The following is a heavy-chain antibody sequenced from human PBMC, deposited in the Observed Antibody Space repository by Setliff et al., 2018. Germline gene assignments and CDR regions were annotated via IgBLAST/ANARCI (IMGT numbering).Heavy chain of an antibody. J-gene: IGHJ5*02. CDR1: GGSISPYF. D-gene: IGHD3-3*01. Sequence: SETLSLTCTVSGGSISPYFWSWIRQPPGKGLEWIGYIYHNGNTNFNPSLKTRVNMSVDTSKNQIALNLKSVTAADTSVYYCARDVFDFRTGQGGPWGQGTRVTVSS. V-gene: IGHV4-59*01. CDR3: ARDVFDFRTGQGGP. CDR2: IYHNGNT.